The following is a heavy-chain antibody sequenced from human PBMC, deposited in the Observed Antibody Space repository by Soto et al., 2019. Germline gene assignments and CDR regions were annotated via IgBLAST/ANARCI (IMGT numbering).Heavy chain of an antibody. V-gene: IGHV1-69*12. CDR1: GGTFSSST. D-gene: IGHD5-12*01. Sequence: QVQLVQSGAEVKKPGSSVTVSCKASGGTFSSSTISWVRQAPGQGLEWMGGITPIFGTANYAQKLQGRVTITADDTTSTAYMELSSLRSEDTAVYYCARGNHRWLQLWYFYRWGRGTLVTVSS. CDR2: ITPIFGTA. J-gene: IGHJ2*01. CDR3: ARGNHRWLQLWYFYR.